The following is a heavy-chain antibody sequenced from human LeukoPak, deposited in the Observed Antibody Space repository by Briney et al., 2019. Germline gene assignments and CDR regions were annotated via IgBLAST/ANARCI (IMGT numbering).Heavy chain of an antibody. J-gene: IGHJ4*02. Sequence: ASVKVSCKASGYTFTGYYMHWVRQAPGQGLEWMGVINPSGGSTTSAQKFQGGVTMTRDTSTSTVYMELRSLRSEDTAVYYCARGPGPADDGGGYCFDYWGQGTLVTVSS. D-gene: IGHD3-22*01. CDR1: GYTFTGYY. CDR2: INPSGGST. CDR3: ARGPGPADDGGGYCFDY. V-gene: IGHV1-46*01.